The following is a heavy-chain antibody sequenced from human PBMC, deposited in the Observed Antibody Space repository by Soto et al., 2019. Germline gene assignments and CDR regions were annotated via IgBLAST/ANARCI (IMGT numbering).Heavy chain of an antibody. D-gene: IGHD6-19*01. CDR1: GFTFSSYA. J-gene: IGHJ6*02. CDR2: ISGSGGST. Sequence: GGSLRLSCAASGFTFSSYAMSWVRQAPGKWLEWVSAISGSGGSTYYADSVKGRFTISRDNSKNTLYLQMNSLRAEDTAVYYCARGHRIAVAGTEGAYYYYYGMDVWGQGTTVTVSS. CDR3: ARGHRIAVAGTEGAYYYYYGMDV. V-gene: IGHV3-23*01.